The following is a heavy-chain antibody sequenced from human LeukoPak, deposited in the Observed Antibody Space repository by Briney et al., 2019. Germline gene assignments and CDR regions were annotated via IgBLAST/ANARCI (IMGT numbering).Heavy chain of an antibody. Sequence: PGGSLRLSCAASGFTLNNYAMSWVRRAPGKGLEWVSAISGSGGSTYYADSVKGRFTISRDNSKNTLYLQMNSLRVEDTAVYHCAKGKASHTSGRLNWFDPWGQGTLVTVSS. D-gene: IGHD6-19*01. CDR1: GFTLNNYA. CDR3: AKGKASHTSGRLNWFDP. CDR2: ISGSGGST. V-gene: IGHV3-23*01. J-gene: IGHJ5*02.